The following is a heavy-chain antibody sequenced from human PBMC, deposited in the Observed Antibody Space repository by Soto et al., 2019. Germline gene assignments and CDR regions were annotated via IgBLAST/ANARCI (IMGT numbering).Heavy chain of an antibody. CDR1: GGSFSGYY. V-gene: IGHV4-34*01. D-gene: IGHD2-15*01. CDR3: AIVGGEAAFDI. CDR2: INHSGST. J-gene: IGHJ3*02. Sequence: QVQLQQWGAGLLKPSETLSLTCAVYGGSFSGYYWCWIRQPPGKGLEWIGEINHSGSTNYNPSLKSRVTISVATSKNQFSLRLSFMTAADTAVYYCAIVGGEAAFDIWGQGTMVTVSS.